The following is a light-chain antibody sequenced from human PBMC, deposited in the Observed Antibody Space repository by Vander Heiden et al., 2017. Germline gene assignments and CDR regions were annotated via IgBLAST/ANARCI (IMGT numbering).Light chain of an antibody. Sequence: QSALTHPPSVSGVPGQSITIACTGTSSDVGSYNLVSWYQHHPGKAPKLMIYEVSKRPSGVSNRFSGSKSGNTASLTISGLQAEDEADYYCCSYAGSSTYWVFGGGTKLTVL. V-gene: IGLV2-23*02. J-gene: IGLJ3*02. CDR1: SSDVGSYNL. CDR3: CSYAGSSTYWV. CDR2: EVS.